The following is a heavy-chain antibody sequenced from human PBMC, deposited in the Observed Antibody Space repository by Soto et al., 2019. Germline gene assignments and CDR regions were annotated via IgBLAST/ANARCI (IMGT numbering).Heavy chain of an antibody. CDR3: AKDQGGYMVSGMDV. J-gene: IGHJ6*02. Sequence: VASVKVSCKASGYTFTDYFISWLRQAPGHGLEWMGWINPNSGATNYAHNFQGRVTMTRDTSIRAAYMELSRLSSDDTAVYYCAKDQGGYMVSGMDVWGQGTTVTVSS. V-gene: IGHV1-2*02. D-gene: IGHD2-2*02. CDR1: GYTFTDYF. CDR2: INPNSGAT.